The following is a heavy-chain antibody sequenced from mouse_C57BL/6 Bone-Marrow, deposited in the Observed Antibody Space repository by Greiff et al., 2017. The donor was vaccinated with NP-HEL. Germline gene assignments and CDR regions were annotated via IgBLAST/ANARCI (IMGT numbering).Heavy chain of an antibody. Sequence: EVKLVESGAELVRPGASVKLSCTASGFNIKDDYMHWVKQRPEQGLEWIGWIDPENGDTEYASKFQGKATITADTSSNTAYLQLSSLTSEDTAVYYCSSSYDYGSYYAMDYWGQGTSVTVSS. CDR1: GFNIKDDY. V-gene: IGHV14-4*01. J-gene: IGHJ4*01. CDR3: SSSYDYGSYYAMDY. CDR2: IDPENGDT. D-gene: IGHD2-4*01.